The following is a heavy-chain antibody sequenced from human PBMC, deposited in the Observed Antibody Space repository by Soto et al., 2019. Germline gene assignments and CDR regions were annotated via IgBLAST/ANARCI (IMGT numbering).Heavy chain of an antibody. CDR1: GFSFSTYA. CDR3: AKDQAAGGTISRYFQY. D-gene: IGHD6-13*01. Sequence: EVQLLESGGGLVQPEGSLRLSCAASGFSFSTYAMSWVRQAPGKGLEWVSGISGSGGTTYYADSVKGRFTISRDNSKNTLYLQVNSLRAEDTDVYYCAKDQAAGGTISRYFQYWGQGTLVTVSS. V-gene: IGHV3-23*01. J-gene: IGHJ1*01. CDR2: ISGSGGTT.